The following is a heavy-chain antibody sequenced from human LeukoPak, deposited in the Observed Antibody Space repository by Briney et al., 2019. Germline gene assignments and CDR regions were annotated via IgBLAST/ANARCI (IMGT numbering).Heavy chain of an antibody. CDR1: GFTFSSYA. D-gene: IGHD3-10*01. Sequence: QPGGSLRLSCAASGFTFSSYAMSWVRQAPGKGLEWVAAITDSGGSTYYADSVKGRFTISRDNAKNSLYLQMNSLRAEDTAVYYCANYRGPKVRGVPFDYWGQGTLVTVSS. V-gene: IGHV3-23*01. J-gene: IGHJ4*02. CDR3: ANYRGPKVRGVPFDY. CDR2: ITDSGGST.